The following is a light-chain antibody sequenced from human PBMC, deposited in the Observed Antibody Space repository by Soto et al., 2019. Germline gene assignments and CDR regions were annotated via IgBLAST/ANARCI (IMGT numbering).Light chain of an antibody. J-gene: IGKJ5*01. Sequence: EIVMTQSPATLSVSPGERATLSCRASHSVSSNLAWYQQKPGQAPRLLIYGASTRATGIPARFSGSASGTEFTLTISSLQSEDFAVYYCQQYHDWPPITFGQGTRLEIK. CDR1: HSVSSN. CDR2: GAS. V-gene: IGKV3-15*01. CDR3: QQYHDWPPIT.